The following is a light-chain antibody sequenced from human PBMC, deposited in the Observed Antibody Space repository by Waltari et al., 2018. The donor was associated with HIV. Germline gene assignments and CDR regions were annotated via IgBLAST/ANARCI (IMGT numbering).Light chain of an antibody. V-gene: IGLV1-47*01. Sequence: QSVLTQPPSASGTPGQRVTISCSGSSSNIGNANVYWYQQLPGKTPKPLIYKNIQRPSGVPDRFAGSKSGTSAYLAISGLRSEDEADYYCVGWDASLSAYVFGAGTKVTVL. J-gene: IGLJ1*01. CDR2: KNI. CDR3: VGWDASLSAYV. CDR1: SSNIGNAN.